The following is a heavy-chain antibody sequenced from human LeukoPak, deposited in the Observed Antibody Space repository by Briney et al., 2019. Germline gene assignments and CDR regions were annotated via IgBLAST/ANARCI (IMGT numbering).Heavy chain of an antibody. J-gene: IGHJ4*02. D-gene: IGHD1-1*01. CDR2: ISNNGDST. V-gene: IGHV3-64D*06. CDR1: GFTFSSSA. CDR3: VKQDGGLGRPDH. Sequence: GGSLRLSCAASGFTFSSSAMSWVRQAPGKGLGWVSAISNNGDSTYYADSVKGRFTISRDNSKNTLYLQMSSLRTEDTAVYYCVKQDGGLGRPDHWGQGTLVTVSS.